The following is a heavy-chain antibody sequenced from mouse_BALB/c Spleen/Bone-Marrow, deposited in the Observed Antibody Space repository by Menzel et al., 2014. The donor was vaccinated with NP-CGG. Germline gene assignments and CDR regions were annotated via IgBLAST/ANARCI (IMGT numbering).Heavy chain of an antibody. Sequence: QVQLQQPGPELVRPGASVKMSCKASGYTFTDYVITWVKRRTGQGLEWIGEIYPGSGSTYYNEKFKGKATLTADKSSNTAYMQLGSLTSEDSAVYFCARLDGNYRYAMDYWGQGTSVTVSS. CDR1: GYTFTDYV. V-gene: IGHV1-81*01. CDR3: ARLDGNYRYAMDY. D-gene: IGHD2-1*01. CDR2: IYPGSGST. J-gene: IGHJ4*01.